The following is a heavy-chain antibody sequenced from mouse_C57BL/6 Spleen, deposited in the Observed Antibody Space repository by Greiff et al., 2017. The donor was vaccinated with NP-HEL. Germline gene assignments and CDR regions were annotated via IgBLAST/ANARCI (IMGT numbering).Heavy chain of an antibody. D-gene: IGHD2-5*01. Sequence: EVQVVESGPGLVKPSQSLSLTCSVTGYSITSGYYWNWIRQFPGNKLEWMGYISYDGSNNYNPSLKNRISITRDTSKNQFFLKLNSVTTEDTATYYCAREAYSNYVTAWFAYWGQGTLVTVSA. CDR3: AREAYSNYVTAWFAY. J-gene: IGHJ3*01. CDR1: GYSITSGYY. CDR2: ISYDGSN. V-gene: IGHV3-6*01.